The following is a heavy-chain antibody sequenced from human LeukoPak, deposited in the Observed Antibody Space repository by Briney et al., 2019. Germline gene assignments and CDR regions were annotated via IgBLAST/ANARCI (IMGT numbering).Heavy chain of an antibody. Sequence: GGSLRLSCAASGFTFSNYWMIWLRQAPGKGLEWVANIKQDGSETYYVDSVRGRFSISRDNAKNSLYLQMNSLRAEDTAVYYCANALGAHYFDYWGQGTLVTV. CDR2: IKQDGSET. J-gene: IGHJ4*02. D-gene: IGHD1-26*01. V-gene: IGHV3-7*05. CDR3: ANALGAHYFDY. CDR1: GFTFSNYW.